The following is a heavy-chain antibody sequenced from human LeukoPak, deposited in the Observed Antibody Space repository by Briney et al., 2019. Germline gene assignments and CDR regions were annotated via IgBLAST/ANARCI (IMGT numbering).Heavy chain of an antibody. J-gene: IGHJ4*02. V-gene: IGHV6-1*01. CDR1: GDSVSSNSAA. Sequence: SQTLSLTCVISGDSVSSNSAAWNCIRQSPSRGLEWLGRTYYRSKWYYHYAVSMKSRITVNPDTSKNQFSLQLNSVTPEDTAVYYCARTRDLGPDYWGQGTLVTVSS. CDR2: TYYRSKWYY. CDR3: ARTRDLGPDY. D-gene: IGHD1-26*01.